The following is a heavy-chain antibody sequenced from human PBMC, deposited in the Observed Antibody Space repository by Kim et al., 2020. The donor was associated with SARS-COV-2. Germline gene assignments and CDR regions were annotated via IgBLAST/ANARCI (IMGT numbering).Heavy chain of an antibody. CDR3: VKSSKGGVGDCSSVTCPSFNY. J-gene: IGHJ4*02. CDR2: ISWNSGTI. V-gene: IGHV3-9*01. D-gene: IGHD2-2*01. CDR1: GFSFDDYA. Sequence: GGSLRLSCAVSGFSFDDYAMHWVRQSSGRGLEWVSGISWNSGTIASADSVKGRFSISRDNARNSMYLQMTSLRPEDTAFYYGVKSSKGGVGDCSSVTCPSFNYWGLGTRVIVS.